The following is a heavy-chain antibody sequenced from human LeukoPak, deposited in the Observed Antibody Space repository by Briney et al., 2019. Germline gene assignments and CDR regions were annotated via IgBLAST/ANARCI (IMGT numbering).Heavy chain of an antibody. Sequence: ASVKVSCKASGGTFSSYAISWVRQAPGQGLEWMGGIIPIFGTANYAQKFQGRVTITTDESTSTAYMELSSLRSEDTAVYYCARSGLGISDWYFDLWGRGTLVTVSS. CDR1: GGTFSSYA. CDR2: IIPIFGTA. CDR3: ARSGLGISDWYFDL. D-gene: IGHD7-27*01. V-gene: IGHV1-69*05. J-gene: IGHJ2*01.